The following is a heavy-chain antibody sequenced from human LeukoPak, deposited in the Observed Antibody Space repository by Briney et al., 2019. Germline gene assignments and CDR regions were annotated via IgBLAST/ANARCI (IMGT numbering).Heavy chain of an antibody. CDR1: GFTFSNYA. V-gene: IGHV3-21*01. D-gene: IGHD3-22*01. CDR2: ITSSGSYI. Sequence: KTGGSLRLSCAASGFTFSNYAMHWVRQAPGKGLEWVSSITSSGSYIYYADSVKGRFTISRDNSKNTLYLQMNSLRAEDTAVYYCAKVTMIAFWGQGTLVTVSS. CDR3: AKVTMIAF. J-gene: IGHJ4*02.